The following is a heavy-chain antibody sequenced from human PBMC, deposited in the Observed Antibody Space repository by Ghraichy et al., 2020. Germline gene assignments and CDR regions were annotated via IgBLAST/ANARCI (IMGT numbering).Heavy chain of an antibody. Sequence: LSLTCAASGFTFSSYAMSWVRQAPGKGLEWVSGISGSGGSTYYADSVKGRLTISRDNSKNTLFLQMNSLRAEDTAVYYCAKDLDTTETHCSSTSCPSYYMDVWGKGSTVTVSS. J-gene: IGHJ6*03. CDR3: AKDLDTTETHCSSTSCPSYYMDV. CDR1: GFTFSSYA. D-gene: IGHD2-2*01. CDR2: ISGSGGST. V-gene: IGHV3-23*01.